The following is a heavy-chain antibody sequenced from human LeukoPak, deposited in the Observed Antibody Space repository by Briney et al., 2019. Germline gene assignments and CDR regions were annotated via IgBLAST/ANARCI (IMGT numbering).Heavy chain of an antibody. Sequence: GGSLRLSCAASGFTFSDYYMSWIRQAPGKGLEWVSYISSSGSTIYYADSVKGRFTISRDNAKNSLYPQMNSLRAEDTAVYYCARHSLYYYDSSGYYYLPDYWGQGTLVTVSS. D-gene: IGHD3-22*01. CDR3: ARHSLYYYDSSGYYYLPDY. CDR1: GFTFSDYY. V-gene: IGHV3-11*01. J-gene: IGHJ4*02. CDR2: ISSSGSTI.